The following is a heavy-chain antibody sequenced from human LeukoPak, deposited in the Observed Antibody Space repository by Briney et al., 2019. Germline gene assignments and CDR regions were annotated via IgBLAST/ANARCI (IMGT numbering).Heavy chain of an antibody. D-gene: IGHD2-2*01. Sequence: ASVKVSCKTSEGSFSYAISWLRQAPGQGLEWMGGIIPLFGKPDYAQKFQARLTLSTDESTSTAHMELSSLRSEDTAVYYCAMPSTPSYYYYMDVWGKGTTVTVSS. CDR2: IIPLFGKP. J-gene: IGHJ6*03. CDR3: AMPSTPSYYYYMDV. CDR1: EGSFSYA. V-gene: IGHV1-69*05.